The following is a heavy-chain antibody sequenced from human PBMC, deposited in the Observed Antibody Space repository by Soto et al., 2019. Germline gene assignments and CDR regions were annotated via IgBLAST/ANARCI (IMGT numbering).Heavy chain of an antibody. CDR3: AKGQNTRFLEWLLLGMDV. Sequence: GGSLRLSCAASGFTFSSYSMNWVRQAPGKGLEWVSYISSSSSTIYYADSVKGRFTISRDNAKNSPYLQMNSLRDEDTAVYCCAKGQNTRFLEWLLLGMDVWGQGTTVTVSS. V-gene: IGHV3-48*02. CDR2: ISSSSSTI. CDR1: GFTFSSYS. D-gene: IGHD3-3*01. J-gene: IGHJ6*02.